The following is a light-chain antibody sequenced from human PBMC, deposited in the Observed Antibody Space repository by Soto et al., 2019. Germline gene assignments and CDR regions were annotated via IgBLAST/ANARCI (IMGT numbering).Light chain of an antibody. CDR2: EVT. V-gene: IGLV2-8*01. J-gene: IGLJ1*01. Sequence: QSVLTQPPSASGSPGQSVTISCTGTSSDVGGYDYVSWYQQHPGKAPKLMIYEVTIRPSGVSDRFSGSKSGNTASLTVSGLQAEDEADYYCSSNTGGNPSYVFGTGTKSPS. CDR3: SSNTGGNPSYV. CDR1: SSDVGGYDY.